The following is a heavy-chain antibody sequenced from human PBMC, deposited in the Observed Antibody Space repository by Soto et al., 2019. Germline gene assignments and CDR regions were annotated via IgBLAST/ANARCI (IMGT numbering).Heavy chain of an antibody. J-gene: IGHJ4*02. CDR2: ISGSGGST. V-gene: IGHV3-23*01. D-gene: IGHD6-6*01. Sequence: GGSLRLSCAASRLTLSSYAMSWVRQAPRKGLEWVSAISGSGGSTYYADSVKGRFTISRDNSKNTLYLQMNSLRAEDTAVYYCAKDQIQYSSSSRADYSGQGTLVTVSS. CDR1: RLTLSSYA. CDR3: AKDQIQYSSSSRADY.